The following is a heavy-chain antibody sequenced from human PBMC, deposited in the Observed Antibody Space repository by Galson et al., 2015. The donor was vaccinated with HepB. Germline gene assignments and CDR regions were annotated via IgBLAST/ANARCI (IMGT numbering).Heavy chain of an antibody. CDR1: GYSFTSYW. Sequence: QSGAEVKKPGESLKISCKTSGYSFTSYWIVWVRQMPGKGLEWMGIIHPGDSDIRYSPSFQGQVTISADKSISTAYLQWSSLKASDTAMFYCARQTYNYNDYLGAGYWGQGTLVTVSS. D-gene: IGHD4-11*01. CDR2: IHPGDSDI. V-gene: IGHV5-51*01. CDR3: ARQTYNYNDYLGAGY. J-gene: IGHJ4*02.